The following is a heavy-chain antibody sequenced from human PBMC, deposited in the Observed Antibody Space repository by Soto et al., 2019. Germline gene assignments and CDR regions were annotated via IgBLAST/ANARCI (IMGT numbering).Heavy chain of an antibody. D-gene: IGHD3-10*01. CDR2: IYYGGNT. J-gene: IGHJ6*02. Sequence: SETLSLTCIVSGGSISSSSYSWAWIRQPPGKGLEWIGTIYYGGNTYYNPSLKSRVTISVDTSKNQFSLELSSVTAADTAVYYCAKDYLVTSMVRGVIRSYAPDYYYYYGMDVWGQGTTVTAP. V-gene: IGHV4-39*02. CDR3: AKDYLVTSMVRGVIRSYAPDYYYYYGMDV. CDR1: GGSISSSSYS.